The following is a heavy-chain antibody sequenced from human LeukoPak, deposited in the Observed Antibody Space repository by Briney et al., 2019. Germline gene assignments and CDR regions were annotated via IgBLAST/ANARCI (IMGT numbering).Heavy chain of an antibody. CDR3: ARHYDYDILTGYAFDT. CDR2: IYYSGST. V-gene: IGHV4-59*08. Sequence: SETLSLTCTVSGGSISSYYWSWIRQPPGKGLEWIGYIYYSGSTNYNPSLKSRVTISVDTSKNQFSLKLSSVTAADTAVYYCARHYDYDILTGYAFDTWGQGTMVTVSS. D-gene: IGHD3-9*01. J-gene: IGHJ3*02. CDR1: GGSISSYY.